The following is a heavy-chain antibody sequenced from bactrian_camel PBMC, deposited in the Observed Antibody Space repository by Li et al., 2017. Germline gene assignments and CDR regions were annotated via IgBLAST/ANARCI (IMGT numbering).Heavy chain of an antibody. CDR2: VGRSGQT. CDR1: GFTFSDAA. D-gene: IGHD3*01. CDR3: VIDSGISLLA. J-gene: IGHJ6*01. Sequence: VQLVESGGGLVQPGGSLRVSCATSGFTFSDAAFTWVRQAPGKGLEWVTAVGRSGQTWYIDSVKGRFTISRDNAKNTAYVQMNNLKSEDTALYYCVIDSGISLLAWGQGTQVTVS. V-gene: IGHV3S40*01.